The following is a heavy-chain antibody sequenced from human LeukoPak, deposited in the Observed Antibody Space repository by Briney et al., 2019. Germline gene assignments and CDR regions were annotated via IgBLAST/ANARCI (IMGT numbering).Heavy chain of an antibody. J-gene: IGHJ4*02. CDR1: GYSIISGYF. CDR2: IYHSGST. CDR3: AKSGYDYPRYFDY. D-gene: IGHD5-12*01. Sequence: SGTLSLTCAVSGYSIISGYFWGWIRQPPGKGLEWIGTIYHSGSTYYNPSLKSRVTISVDTSKNQLSLKLSSVTAADTAVYFCAKSGYDYPRYFDYWGQGTLVTVS. V-gene: IGHV4-38-2*01.